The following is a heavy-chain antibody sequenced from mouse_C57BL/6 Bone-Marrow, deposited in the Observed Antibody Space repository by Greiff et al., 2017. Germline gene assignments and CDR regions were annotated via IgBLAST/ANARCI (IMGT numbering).Heavy chain of an antibody. J-gene: IGHJ3*01. Sequence: VQLQQPGAELVLPGASVRLSCKASGYTFTSYWMHWVKQRPGQGLEWIGEIDPSDSYTNSNQKFTGKSTLTVDKSSSTAFMQLSSLTSEDSAVYYCASSSLRGFAYWGQGTLVTVSA. V-gene: IGHV1-69*01. CDR3: ASSSLRGFAY. CDR1: GYTFTSYW. CDR2: IDPSDSYT. D-gene: IGHD6-1*01.